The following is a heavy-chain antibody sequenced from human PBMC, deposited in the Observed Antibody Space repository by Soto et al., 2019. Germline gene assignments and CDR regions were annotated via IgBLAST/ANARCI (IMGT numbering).Heavy chain of an antibody. CDR3: ARDGTYNWV. CDR1: GFTVSNNY. J-gene: IGHJ4*02. V-gene: IGHV3-66*01. Sequence: EVQLVEAGGGLVQPGGSLRLYFADSGFTVSNNYMRWVRQAPGKGLEWVSLVYSGGATYYADSVKGRFTISRDNSKNTLYLQMNSLRAEDTAVYYCARDGTYNWVGGQGILVTVSS. D-gene: IGHD1-1*01. CDR2: VYSGGAT.